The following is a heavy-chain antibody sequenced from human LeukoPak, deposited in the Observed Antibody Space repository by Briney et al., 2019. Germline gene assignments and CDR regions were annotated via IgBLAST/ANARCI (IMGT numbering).Heavy chain of an antibody. CDR2: VIPMFGTG. V-gene: IGHV1-69*06. J-gene: IGHJ5*02. CDR3: ALEGYTSAFWFDP. D-gene: IGHD3-16*02. Sequence: SVKVSCKASGGTFNSYAISWVRQAPGQGLEWMGRVIPMFGTGNYQHKFQGRITITADKSPTTAYMELGSLRSEDTALYYCALEGYTSAFWFDPWGQGTLVTVSS. CDR1: GGTFNSYA.